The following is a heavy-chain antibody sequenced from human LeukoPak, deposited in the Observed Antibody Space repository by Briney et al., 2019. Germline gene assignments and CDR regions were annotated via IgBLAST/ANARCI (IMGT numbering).Heavy chain of an antibody. CDR2: INPNSGGT. CDR3: ARRPVSVDIVVVPAASYYFDY. J-gene: IGHJ4*02. V-gene: IGHV1-2*02. CDR1: GYTFTGYY. Sequence: ASVKVSCKASGYTFTGYYMHWVRQAPGQGLEWMGWINPNSGGTNYAQKFQGRVTMTRDTSISTAYMELSRLRSDDTAVYYCARRPVSVDIVVVPAASYYFDYWGQGTLVTVSS. D-gene: IGHD2-2*01.